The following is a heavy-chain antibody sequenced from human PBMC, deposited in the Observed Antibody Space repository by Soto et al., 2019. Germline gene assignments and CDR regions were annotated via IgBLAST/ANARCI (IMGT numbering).Heavy chain of an antibody. V-gene: IGHV4-59*01. J-gene: IGHJ6*02. CDR1: GGSISSYY. Sequence: SETLSLTCTVSGGSISSYYWSWIRQPPGKGLEWIGYIYYSGSTNYNPSLKSRVTISVDTSTSTVYMELSSLRSEDTAVYYCAREGGIVVVPAAIASYYYYGMDVWGQGTTVTVSS. CDR2: IYYSGST. D-gene: IGHD2-2*02. CDR3: AREGGIVVVPAAIASYYYYGMDV.